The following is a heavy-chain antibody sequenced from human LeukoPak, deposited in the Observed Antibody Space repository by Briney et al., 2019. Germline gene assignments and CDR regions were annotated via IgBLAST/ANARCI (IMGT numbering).Heavy chain of an antibody. D-gene: IGHD1-26*01. Sequence: GGSLRLSCATSGFTFASYAMTWVRQAPEKGLEWVSGITGIDGSTYYADSVKGRFTISRDNSKNTLYLQMNSLRAEDTAVYYCAKERTSGSTNWFDPWGQGTLVTVSS. CDR3: AKERTSGSTNWFDP. J-gene: IGHJ5*02. CDR2: ITGIDGST. V-gene: IGHV3-23*01. CDR1: GFTFASYA.